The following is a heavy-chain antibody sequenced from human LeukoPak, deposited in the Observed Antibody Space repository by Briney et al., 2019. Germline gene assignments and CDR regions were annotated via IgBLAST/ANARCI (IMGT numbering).Heavy chain of an antibody. Sequence: SETLSLTCAVYGGSFSGYYWSWIRQPPGKGLEWIGEINHSGSTNYNPSLKSRVTISVDTSKNQFSLKLSSVTAADTAVYYCATVLLWFGELFYWGQGTLVTVSS. J-gene: IGHJ4*02. CDR2: INHSGST. CDR1: GGSFSGYY. CDR3: ATVLLWFGELFY. V-gene: IGHV4-34*01. D-gene: IGHD3-10*01.